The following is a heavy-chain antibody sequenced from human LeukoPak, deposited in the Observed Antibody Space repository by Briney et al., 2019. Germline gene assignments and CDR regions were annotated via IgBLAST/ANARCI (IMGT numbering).Heavy chain of an antibody. Sequence: GGSLRLSCAASGFTFSSYWMHWVRQAPGKGLVWVSRINTDGSSTSYADSVKGRFTISRDNAKNTLYLQMNSLRAEDTAVYYCARATGYSPFDYWDQGTLVTVSS. CDR1: GFTFSSYW. J-gene: IGHJ4*02. CDR2: INTDGSST. D-gene: IGHD3-16*02. CDR3: ARATGYSPFDY. V-gene: IGHV3-74*01.